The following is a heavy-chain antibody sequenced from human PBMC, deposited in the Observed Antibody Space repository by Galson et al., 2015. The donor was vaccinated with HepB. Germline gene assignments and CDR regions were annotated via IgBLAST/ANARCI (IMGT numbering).Heavy chain of an antibody. V-gene: IGHV1-2*06. CDR3: ARDRGFEGLKN. CDR2: INPNGGDT. D-gene: IGHD3-10*01. Sequence: QSGAEVKKPGASVKVSCKASGYTFAGYYMHWMRQAPGQGLEWMGRINPNGGDTNYAQKFQGRVTLTSDTSISTAYMELTRLRSDDTAVCYCARDRGFEGLKNWGQGTLVIVSS. J-gene: IGHJ4*02. CDR1: GYTFAGYY.